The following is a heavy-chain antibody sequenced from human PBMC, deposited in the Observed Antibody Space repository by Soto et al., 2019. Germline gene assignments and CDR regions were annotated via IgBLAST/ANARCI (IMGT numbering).Heavy chain of an antibody. J-gene: IGHJ5*02. V-gene: IGHV1-3*01. CDR1: GDTLTSYS. CDR3: VRRHVSATGIDWFDP. CDR2: INAANGDT. Sequence: SAQVSSKVSGDTLTSYSIHWVRQAPGQRLEWMGWINAANGDTKYSPKFQGRVTITRDTSASTAYMELSSLRSEDTAVYYCVRRHVSATGIDWFDPWGQGTLVTVSS. D-gene: IGHD6-13*01.